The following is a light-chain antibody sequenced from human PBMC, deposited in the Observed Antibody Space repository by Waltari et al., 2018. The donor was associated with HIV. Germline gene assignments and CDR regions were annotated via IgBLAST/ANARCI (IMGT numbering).Light chain of an antibody. CDR2: YDP. CDR3: QVLDDENDVV. V-gene: IGLV3-21*04. J-gene: IGLJ2*01. CDR1: NIGLKS. Sequence: VVPQAPSVSVAPGQTAQINCGGGNIGLKSVPWYQQRPGQAPLLLINYDPARLSGISERFSASTSGTTATLNINRVEAGDEADDYCQVLDDENDVVFGAGTRLTVL.